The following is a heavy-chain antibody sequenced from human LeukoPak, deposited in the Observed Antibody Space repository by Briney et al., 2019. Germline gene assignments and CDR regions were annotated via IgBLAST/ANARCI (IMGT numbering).Heavy chain of an antibody. Sequence: GGSLRLSCAASGFTFSTYSMNWVRQAPGKGLEWVSSISSSSSYIYYADSVKGRFTISRDNAKNSLYLQMNSLRAEDTAVYYCARDGIAARRPYYYYMDVWGKGTTVTVSS. D-gene: IGHD6-6*01. CDR3: ARDGIAARRPYYYYMDV. J-gene: IGHJ6*03. CDR2: ISSSSSYI. V-gene: IGHV3-21*01. CDR1: GFTFSTYS.